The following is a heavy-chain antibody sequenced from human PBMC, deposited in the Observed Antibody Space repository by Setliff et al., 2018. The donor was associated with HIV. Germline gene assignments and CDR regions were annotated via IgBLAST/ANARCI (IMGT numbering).Heavy chain of an antibody. CDR2: INWNGGST. J-gene: IGHJ4*02. CDR1: GFTFDDYG. D-gene: IGHD3-10*01. Sequence: PGGSLRLSCAASGFTFDDYGMSWVRQAPGKGLEWVSGINWNGGSTGYADSVKGRFTISRDNAKNSLYLQMNSLRAEDTALYYCARDGLGYYGSGNSPDYWGQGTLVTVSS. V-gene: IGHV3-20*04. CDR3: ARDGLGYYGSGNSPDY.